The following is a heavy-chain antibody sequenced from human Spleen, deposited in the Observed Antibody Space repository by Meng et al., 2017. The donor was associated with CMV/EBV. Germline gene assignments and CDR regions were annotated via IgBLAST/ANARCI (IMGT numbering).Heavy chain of an antibody. D-gene: IGHD2-2*02. Sequence: SLTCTVSGGSISSSSYYWGWIRQPPGKGLEWIGSIYYSGSTYYNPSLKSRVTISVDTSKNQFSLKLSSVTAADTAAYYCARSSYCSSTSCYRYYGMDVWGQGTTVTVSS. CDR1: GGSISSSSYY. CDR3: ARSSYCSSTSCYRYYGMDV. J-gene: IGHJ6*02. CDR2: IYYSGST. V-gene: IGHV4-39*07.